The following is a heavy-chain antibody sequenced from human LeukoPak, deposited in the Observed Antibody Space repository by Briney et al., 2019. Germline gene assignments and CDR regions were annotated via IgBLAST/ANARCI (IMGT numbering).Heavy chain of an antibody. J-gene: IGHJ6*02. Sequence: SVKVSCKASGGTFSSYAISWVRQAPGQGLEWMGGIIPIFGTANYVQKFQGRVTITADESTSTAYMELSSLRSEDTAVYYCARKAIVVVVAADLYGMDVWGQGTTVTVSS. CDR2: IIPIFGTA. CDR1: GGTFSSYA. V-gene: IGHV1-69*13. CDR3: ARKAIVVVVAADLYGMDV. D-gene: IGHD2-15*01.